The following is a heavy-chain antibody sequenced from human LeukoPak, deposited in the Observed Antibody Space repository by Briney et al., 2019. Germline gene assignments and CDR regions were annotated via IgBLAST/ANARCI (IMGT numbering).Heavy chain of an antibody. CDR2: IVVGSGNT. D-gene: IGHD3-10*01. V-gene: IGHV1-58*01. J-gene: IGHJ3*02. Sequence: SVRVSCKASGFTFTISAVQWVRQARGQRLEWIGWIVVGSGNTNYAQKFQERVTITRDMPTSTAYMELSSLRSEDTAVYYCAALWFWVNAFDIGGQGTMVTVSA. CDR1: GFTFTISA. CDR3: AALWFWVNAFDI.